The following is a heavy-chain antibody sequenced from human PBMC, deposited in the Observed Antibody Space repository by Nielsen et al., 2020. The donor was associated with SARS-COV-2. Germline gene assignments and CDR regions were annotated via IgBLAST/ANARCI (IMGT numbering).Heavy chain of an antibody. V-gene: IGHV4-4*02. Sequence: SETLSLTFAVSGDSVSSRDWWTWVRQSPRKGLEWIWEVSHSGNSKYNPSPKSRVTLSMDKSKNQFSLRLTSVSAADTAVYFCARGDLVVVPSPLLGLGPIFYYFYLDVWGKGTTVIVSS. CDR1: GDSVSSRDW. D-gene: IGHD2-2*02. J-gene: IGHJ6*03. CDR2: VSHSGNS. CDR3: ARGDLVVVPSPLLGLGPIFYYFYLDV.